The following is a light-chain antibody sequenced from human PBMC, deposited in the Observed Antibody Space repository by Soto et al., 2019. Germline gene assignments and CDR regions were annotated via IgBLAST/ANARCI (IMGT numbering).Light chain of an antibody. J-gene: IGLJ2*01. CDR2: DVN. CDR3: SSYTTTITVL. V-gene: IGLV2-14*01. Sequence: QSVLTQPASVSGSPGQSITISCTGTSTDVGAYNFVSWYQQYPGKAPKLMIYDVNYRPPGISYRFSGSKSGNTASLIISGLQTEDEADYYCSSYTTTITVLFGGGTKLTVL. CDR1: STDVGAYNF.